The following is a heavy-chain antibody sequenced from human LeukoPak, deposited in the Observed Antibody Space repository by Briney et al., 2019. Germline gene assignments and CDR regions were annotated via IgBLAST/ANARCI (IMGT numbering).Heavy chain of an antibody. J-gene: IGHJ3*02. V-gene: IGHV1-8*01. CDR1: GYTFTSYD. D-gene: IGHD2-8*01. CDR2: MNPNSGNT. Sequence: ASVKVSCKASGYTFTSYDINWVRQATGQGLEWMGWMNPNSGNTGYAQKFQGRVTMTRNTSISTAYMELSSLRAEDTAVYYCARDLFPEYCTNGVCYSWAFDIWGQGTMVTVSS. CDR3: ARDLFPEYCTNGVCYSWAFDI.